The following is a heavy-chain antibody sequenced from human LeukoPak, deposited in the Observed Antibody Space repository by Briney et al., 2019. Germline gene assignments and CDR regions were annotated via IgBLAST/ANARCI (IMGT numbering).Heavy chain of an antibody. J-gene: IGHJ6*03. CDR3: ARVGYSGSAYYYYMDV. D-gene: IGHD1-26*01. CDR1: GGTFSSYA. CDR2: TIPIFGTA. Sequence: ASVKVSCKASGGTFSSYAISWVRQAPGQGLEWMGGTIPIFGTANYAQKFQGRVTITADESTSTAYMELSSLRSEDTAVYYCARVGYSGSAYYYYMDVWGKGTTVTVSS. V-gene: IGHV1-69*13.